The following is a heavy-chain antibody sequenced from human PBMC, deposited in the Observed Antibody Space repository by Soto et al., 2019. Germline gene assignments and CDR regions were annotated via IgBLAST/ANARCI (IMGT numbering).Heavy chain of an antibody. CDR2: ISGAGIT. Sequence: GGPLRLSCVASGCAFGDSVMAWVRQAPGQGLEWVSAISGAGITRSAHSMTGRFSISRDNSKNTLYLQMSSLRVEDTATYYCVKWHTSNFDSLPFTGFDYWGQGTQVTVSS. CDR1: GCAFGDSV. D-gene: IGHD3-22*01. V-gene: IGHV3-23*01. J-gene: IGHJ4*02. CDR3: VKWHTSNFDSLPFTGFDY.